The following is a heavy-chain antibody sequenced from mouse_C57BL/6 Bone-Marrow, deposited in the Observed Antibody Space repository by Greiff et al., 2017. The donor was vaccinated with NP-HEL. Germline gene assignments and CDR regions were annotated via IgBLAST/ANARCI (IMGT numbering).Heavy chain of an antibody. CDR2: INPNNGGN. CDR3: TRATYYDYDEAIAF. CDR1: GYTFTDYY. V-gene: IGHV1-26*01. D-gene: IGHD2-4*01. Sequence: DVQLQESGPELVKPGASVKISCKASGYTFTDYYMNWVKQSPGKSLEWIGDINPNNGGNSYNPKFKGKATLTVDKSSHTAYMQLLSLTSEDSAVYYCTRATYYDYDEAIAFWGQGTSVTVSA. J-gene: IGHJ4*01.